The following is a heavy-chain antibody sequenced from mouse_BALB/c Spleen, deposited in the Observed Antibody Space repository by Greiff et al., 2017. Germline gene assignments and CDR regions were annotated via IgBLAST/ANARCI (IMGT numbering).Heavy chain of an antibody. J-gene: IGHJ4*01. CDR1: GFTFSSYA. CDR3: ARDSTMITTGYAMDY. D-gene: IGHD2-4*01. CDR2: ISSGGSYT. V-gene: IGHV5-9-4*01. Sequence: EVQLVESGGGLVKPGGSLKLSCAASGFTFSSYAMSWVRQSPEKRLEWVAEISSGGSYTYYPDTVTGRFTISRDNAKNTLYLEMSSLRSEDTAMYYCARDSTMITTGYAMDYWGQGTSVTVSS.